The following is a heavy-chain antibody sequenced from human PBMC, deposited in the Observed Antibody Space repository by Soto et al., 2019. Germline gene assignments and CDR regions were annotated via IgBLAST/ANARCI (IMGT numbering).Heavy chain of an antibody. CDR3: ARIIAVAGADAFDI. Sequence: GESLKISCKGSGYTFTTYWIAWVRQMPGKGLEWMGIIYPGDSDTRYGPSFQGQVTISADKSNSTAYLQWSSLQASDTAMYYCARIIAVAGADAFDIWGQGTMATVSS. D-gene: IGHD6-19*01. CDR2: IYPGDSDT. V-gene: IGHV5-51*01. J-gene: IGHJ3*02. CDR1: GYTFTTYW.